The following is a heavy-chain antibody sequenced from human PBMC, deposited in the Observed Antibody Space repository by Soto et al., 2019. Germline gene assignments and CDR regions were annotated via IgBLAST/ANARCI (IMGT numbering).Heavy chain of an antibody. CDR2: IYPGDSDT. CDR3: ARHKGPLGYGSGGSCYFDY. CDR1: GYSFTSYW. D-gene: IGHD2-15*01. V-gene: IGHV5-51*01. J-gene: IGHJ4*02. Sequence: GESLKISCKGSGYSFTSYWIGWVRQMPGKGLEWMGIIYPGDSDTRYSPSFQGQVTISADKSISPAYLKWSSLKASDTAMYYGARHKGPLGYGSGGSCYFDYWGQGTLVTVSS.